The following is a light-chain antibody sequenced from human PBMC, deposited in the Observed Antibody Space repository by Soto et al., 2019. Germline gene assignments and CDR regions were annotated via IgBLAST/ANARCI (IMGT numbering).Light chain of an antibody. V-gene: IGKV4-1*01. J-gene: IGKJ2*01. Sequence: DIVMTQSPDSLAVSLGERATINCKSSQTVLYRSTNEHYLAWYQQKPGQPPKLLIYWASTRESGVPDRFSGSGSGTDFTLTISNLQAEDVAVYYCQQYHSSPRTFGQGTKLEI. CDR3: QQYHSSPRT. CDR2: WAS. CDR1: QTVLYRSTNEHY.